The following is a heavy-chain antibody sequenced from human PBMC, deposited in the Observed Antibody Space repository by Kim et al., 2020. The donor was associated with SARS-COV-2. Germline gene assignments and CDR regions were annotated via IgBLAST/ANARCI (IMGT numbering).Heavy chain of an antibody. CDR3: ARVYDSSGYGVSDY. CDR1: GGSFSGYY. CDR2: INHSGST. Sequence: SETLSLTCAVYGGSFSGYYWSWIRQPPGKGLEWIGEINHSGSTNYNPSLKSRVTISVDTSKNQFSLKLSSVTAADTAVYYCARVYDSSGYGVSDYWGQGTLVTVSS. V-gene: IGHV4-34*01. J-gene: IGHJ4*02. D-gene: IGHD3-22*01.